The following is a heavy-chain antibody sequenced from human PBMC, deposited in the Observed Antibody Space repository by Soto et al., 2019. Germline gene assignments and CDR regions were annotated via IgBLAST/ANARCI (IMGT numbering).Heavy chain of an antibody. CDR2: ISSSSSYI. D-gene: IGHD6-19*01. CDR3: AREGVSPLYSSGWYDFDY. CDR1: GFTFSSYS. V-gene: IGHV3-21*01. J-gene: IGHJ4*02. Sequence: EVQLVESGGGLVKPGGSLRLSCAASGFTFSSYSMNWVRQAPGKGLEWVSSISSSSSYIYYAASVKGRFTISRDNAKNSLYLQMNSLRAEDTAVYYCAREGVSPLYSSGWYDFDYWGQGTLVTVSS.